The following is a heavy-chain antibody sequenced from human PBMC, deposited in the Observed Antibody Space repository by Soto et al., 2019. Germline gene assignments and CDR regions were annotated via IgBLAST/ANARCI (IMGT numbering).Heavy chain of an antibody. CDR1: GFTFSSYA. D-gene: IGHD6-13*01. CDR2: ISYDGSNK. V-gene: IGHV3-30-3*01. CDR3: ARPIIAGKPGDAFDI. Sequence: GGSLRLSCAASGFTFSSYAMHWVRQAPGKGLEWVAVISYDGSNKYYADSVKGRFTISRDNSKNTLYLQMNSLRAEDTAVYYCARPIIAGKPGDAFDIWGQGTMVTVSS. J-gene: IGHJ3*02.